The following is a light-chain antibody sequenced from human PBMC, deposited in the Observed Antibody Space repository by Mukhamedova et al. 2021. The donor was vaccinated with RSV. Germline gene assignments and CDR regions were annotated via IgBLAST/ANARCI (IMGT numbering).Light chain of an antibody. CDR2: YDS. CDR3: QVWDICSDHPNWV. Sequence: GSKSVHWYQQKPGHSPVLVIYYDSDRPSGIPERFSGSNSGNTATLTIIRVEAGDEADYSCQVWDICSDHPNWVFVGWTQLTVL. CDR1: GSKS. J-gene: IGLJ3*02. V-gene: IGLV3-21*04.